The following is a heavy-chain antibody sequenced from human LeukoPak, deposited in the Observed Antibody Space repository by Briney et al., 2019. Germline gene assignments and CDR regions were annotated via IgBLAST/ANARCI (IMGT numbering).Heavy chain of an antibody. J-gene: IGHJ4*02. D-gene: IGHD1-14*01. CDR1: GFTFSSYE. Sequence: PGGSLRLSCAASGFTFSSYEMNWVRQAPGKGLEWVASFYSGGTTYYADSVKGRFSISRDNSKNTLYLQMDSLRAEDTAIYYCARDRGRGKFHFDFWGQGTLVTVSS. V-gene: IGHV3-66*01. CDR2: FYSGGTT. CDR3: ARDRGRGKFHFDF.